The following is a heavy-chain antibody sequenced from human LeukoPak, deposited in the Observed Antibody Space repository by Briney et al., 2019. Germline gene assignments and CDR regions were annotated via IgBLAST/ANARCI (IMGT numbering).Heavy chain of an antibody. D-gene: IGHD2-15*01. CDR1: GGSFSGYY. CDR2: INHSGST. Sequence: PSETLSLTCAVYGGSFSGYYWSWIRQPPGKGLEWIGEINHSGSTNYNPSLKSRVTISVDTSKNQFSLKLSSVTAADTAVYYCASYCSGGSCWCYWGQGTLVSVSS. J-gene: IGHJ4*02. CDR3: ASYCSGGSCWCY. V-gene: IGHV4-34*01.